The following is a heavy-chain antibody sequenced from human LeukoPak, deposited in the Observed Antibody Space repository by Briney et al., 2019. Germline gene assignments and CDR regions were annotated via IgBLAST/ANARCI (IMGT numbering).Heavy chain of an antibody. Sequence: GESLRLSCAASGFTFTTYSMNWVRQAPGKGLEWVSSITSSSDSKYYADSIKGRFTISRDNARDSLHPQINSLRAEDTALYYCAREIMGGTFDYWGQGALVTVSS. CDR3: AREIMGGTFDY. CDR1: GFTFTTYS. V-gene: IGHV3-21*01. CDR2: ITSSSDSK. D-gene: IGHD1-26*01. J-gene: IGHJ4*02.